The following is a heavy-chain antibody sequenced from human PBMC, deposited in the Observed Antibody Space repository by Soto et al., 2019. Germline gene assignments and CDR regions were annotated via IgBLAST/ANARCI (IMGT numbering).Heavy chain of an antibody. J-gene: IGHJ4*02. Sequence: QVQLLQSGAEVKKPGASVKISCKASGYNFNNYEINWVRQAPAQGLEWMGWMKGYSGNPLYAQNFQGRLTPTRDTSTNTAYLELTSLAYEDTAIYFCARRRGESYYGLDYWGQGILVTVSS. CDR3: ARRRGESYYGLDY. CDR2: MKGYSGNP. CDR1: GYNFNNYE. D-gene: IGHD1-26*01. V-gene: IGHV1-8*01.